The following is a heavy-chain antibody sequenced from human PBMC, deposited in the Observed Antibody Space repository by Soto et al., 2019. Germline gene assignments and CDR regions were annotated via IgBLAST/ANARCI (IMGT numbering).Heavy chain of an antibody. Sequence: GGSLRLSCAASGFTFSNAWMNWVRQAPGKGLEWVGRIKSKTDGGTTDYAAPVKGRFTISRDDSKNTQYLQMNSLKTEDTAVYYFTIFGYYEDSSGYFYGMDFWGQGTTVTVSS. D-gene: IGHD3-22*01. V-gene: IGHV3-15*07. CDR1: GFTFSNAW. CDR2: IKSKTDGGTT. CDR3: TIFGYYEDSSGYFYGMDF. J-gene: IGHJ6*02.